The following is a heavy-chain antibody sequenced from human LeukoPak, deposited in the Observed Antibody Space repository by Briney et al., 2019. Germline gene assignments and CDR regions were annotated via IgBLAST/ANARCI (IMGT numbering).Heavy chain of an antibody. Sequence: ASVKVSCKASGYTFTSYGISWVRQAPGQGLEWMGWISAYNGNTNYAQKLQGRVTMTTDTSTSTAYMELRSLRSDDTAVYYCARDGVVRGIAPYYYYYGMDVWGQGTTVTVSS. V-gene: IGHV1-18*01. CDR3: ARDGVVRGIAPYYYYYGMDV. J-gene: IGHJ6*02. CDR1: GYTFTSYG. D-gene: IGHD6-13*01. CDR2: ISAYNGNT.